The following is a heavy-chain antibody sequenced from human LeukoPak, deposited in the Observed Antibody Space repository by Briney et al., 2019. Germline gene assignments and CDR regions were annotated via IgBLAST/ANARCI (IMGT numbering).Heavy chain of an antibody. J-gene: IGHJ4*02. CDR2: IYYSGST. CDR1: GGSISSYY. D-gene: IGHD6-13*01. Sequence: TSETLSLTCTVSGGSISSYYWSWIRQPPGKGLDWIGYIYYSGSTNYNPSLKSRVTISVDTSKNQFSLKLSSVTAADTAVYYCARASFYSSSWYYFDYWGQGTLVTVSS. CDR3: ARASFYSSSWYYFDY. V-gene: IGHV4-59*01.